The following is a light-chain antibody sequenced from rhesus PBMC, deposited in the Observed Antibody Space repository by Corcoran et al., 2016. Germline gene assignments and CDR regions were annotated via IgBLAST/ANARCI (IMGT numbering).Light chain of an antibody. CDR1: SSYIGGYNR. CDR3: HSYASSCTYI. J-gene: IGLJ1*01. CDR2: EDR. Sequence: QDAPNQSPSVSGSPGQSVTISCTGTSSYIGGYNRVSWYQQYPGKAPKFFIYEDRKRPSGVSDRFSCSKSGNTASLTISGLQAEDAADYYCHSYASSCTYIFGSGTRLTVL. V-gene: IGLV2-13*03.